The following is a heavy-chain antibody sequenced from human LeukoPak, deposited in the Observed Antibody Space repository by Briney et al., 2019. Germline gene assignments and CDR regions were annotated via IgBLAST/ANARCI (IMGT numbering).Heavy chain of an antibody. CDR2: ISSDGSYK. D-gene: IGHD1-26*01. CDR3: ARGVDY. J-gene: IGHJ4*02. CDR1: GFTFSSHA. V-gene: IGHV3-30*04. Sequence: GGSPRLSCAASGFTFSSHALHWVRQAPGKGLEWVAVISSDGSYKYYADSVKGRFTISRDNSNSTLYLQMNSLRAEDTALYYCARGVDYWGQGTLVTVSS.